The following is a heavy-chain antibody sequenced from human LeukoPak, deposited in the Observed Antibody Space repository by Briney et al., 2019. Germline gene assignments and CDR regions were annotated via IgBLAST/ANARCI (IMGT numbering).Heavy chain of an antibody. V-gene: IGHV3-48*01. D-gene: IGHD3-16*02. CDR3: ARGAALGELSSNWFDP. Sequence: GGSLRLSCAASGFTFSSYGMSWVRQAPGKGLEWVSYISSSSSTIYYADSVKGRFTISRDNAKNSLYLQMNSLRAEDTAVYYCARGAALGELSSNWFDPWGQGTPVTVSS. J-gene: IGHJ5*02. CDR1: GFTFSSYG. CDR2: ISSSSSTI.